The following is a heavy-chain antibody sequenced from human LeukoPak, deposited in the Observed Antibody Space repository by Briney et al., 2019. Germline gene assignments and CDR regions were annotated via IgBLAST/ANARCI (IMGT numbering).Heavy chain of an antibody. J-gene: IGHJ4*02. Sequence: GASVKVSCKASGYTFSSYAMNWVRQAPGQGLEWMGWINTNTGSPTYAQGFTGRFVFSLDTSVSTAYLQISSLKAEDTAVYYCVTRDGVSDGYFNFDYWGQGTLVTVSS. CDR2: INTNTGSP. V-gene: IGHV7-4-1*02. CDR1: GYTFSSYA. CDR3: VTRDGVSDGYFNFDY. D-gene: IGHD5-18*01.